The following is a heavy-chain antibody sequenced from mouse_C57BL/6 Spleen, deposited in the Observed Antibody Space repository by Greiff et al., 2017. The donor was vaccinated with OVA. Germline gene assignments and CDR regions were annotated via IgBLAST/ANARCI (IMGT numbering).Heavy chain of an antibody. CDR3: AGYGNYRCAY. CDR1: GYSFTGYY. J-gene: IGHJ3*01. V-gene: IGHV1-43*01. Sequence: VQLKESGPELVKPGASVKISCKASGYSFTGYYMHWVKQSSEKSLEWIGEINPSTGGTSYNQKFKGKATLTVDKSSSTAYMQLKRLTSEDSAVYYCAGYGNYRCAYWGQGTLVTVSA. CDR2: INPSTGGT. D-gene: IGHD2-1*01.